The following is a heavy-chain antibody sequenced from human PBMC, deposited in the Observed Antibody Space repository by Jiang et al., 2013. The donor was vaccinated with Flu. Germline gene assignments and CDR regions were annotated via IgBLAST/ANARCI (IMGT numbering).Heavy chain of an antibody. CDR2: LDPEDGET. CDR3: AGARRYYVARAFDY. J-gene: IGHJ4*02. CDR1: GHTLSDLC. Sequence: SGAEVKKPGASVKVSCKVSGHTLSDLCVHWVRQAPGKGLEWMGGLDPEDGETIYAQKFLGRVTMTEDTSTDTAYLELSSLRSGDTAVYYCAGARRYYVARAFDYWGQGTLVNVSS. V-gene: IGHV1-24*01. D-gene: IGHD3-10*01.